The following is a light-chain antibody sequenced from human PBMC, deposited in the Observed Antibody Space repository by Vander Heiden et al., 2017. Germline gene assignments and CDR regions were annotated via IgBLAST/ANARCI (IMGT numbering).Light chain of an antibody. CDR1: QSLLHSNGYNY. J-gene: IGKJ2*01. CDR3: MQALQSPYT. Sequence: DIVMTQSPLSLPLTPGEPASISCRSSQSLLHSNGYNYLDWYLQKPGQSPQLLIYLGSNRASGVPDRFSGSGSGTDFTLNISRVEAEDVGVYYCMQALQSPYTFGQGTKLEIK. CDR2: LGS. V-gene: IGKV2-28*01.